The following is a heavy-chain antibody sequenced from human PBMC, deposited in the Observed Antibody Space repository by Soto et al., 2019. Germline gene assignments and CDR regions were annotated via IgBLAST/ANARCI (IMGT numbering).Heavy chain of an antibody. Sequence: PSETLSLTCTVSGGSISSSSYYWGWIRQPPGKGLEGIGIIYSGSTYYNPSLKSRVTISVDTSKNQFSLKLSSVTAADTAVYYCARLFKQQLPREYYYYMDVWGKGTTVTVSS. CDR2: IYSGST. CDR1: GGSISSSSYY. CDR3: ARLFKQQLPREYYYYMDV. D-gene: IGHD6-13*01. J-gene: IGHJ6*03. V-gene: IGHV4-39*01.